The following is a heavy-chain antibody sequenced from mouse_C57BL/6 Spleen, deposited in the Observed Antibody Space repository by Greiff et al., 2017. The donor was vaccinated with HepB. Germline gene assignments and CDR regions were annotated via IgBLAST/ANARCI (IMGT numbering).Heavy chain of an antibody. CDR1: GFTFSDYY. Sequence: EVNVVESEGGLVQPGSSMKLSCTASGFTFSDYYMAWVRQVPEKGLEWVANINYDGSSTYYLDSLKSRFIISRDNAKNILYLQMSSLKSEDTATYYCARLYYYGSRYFDVWGTGTTVTVSS. CDR2: INYDGSST. CDR3: ARLYYYGSRYFDV. D-gene: IGHD1-1*01. J-gene: IGHJ1*03. V-gene: IGHV5-16*01.